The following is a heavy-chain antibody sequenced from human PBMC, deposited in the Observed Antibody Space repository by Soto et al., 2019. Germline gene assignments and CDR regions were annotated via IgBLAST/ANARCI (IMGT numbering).Heavy chain of an antibody. Sequence: AASVKVSCKASGYTFTSYYMHWVRQAPGQGLEWMGIINPSGGSTSYAQKFQGRVTMTRDTSTSTVYMELSSLRSEDTAVYYCARGVAAAGTWYVDWFDPWGQGTLVTVSS. CDR2: INPSGGST. CDR3: ARGVAAAGTWYVDWFDP. J-gene: IGHJ5*02. D-gene: IGHD6-13*01. CDR1: GYTFTSYY. V-gene: IGHV1-46*01.